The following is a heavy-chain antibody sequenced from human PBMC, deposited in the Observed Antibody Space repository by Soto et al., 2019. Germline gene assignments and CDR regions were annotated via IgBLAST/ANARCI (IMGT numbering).Heavy chain of an antibody. CDR2: ISYDGSNK. CDR1: GFTFSSYG. Sequence: QVQLVESGGGVVQPGRSLRLSCAASGFTFSSYGMHWVRQAPGKGLEWVAVISYDGSNKYYADSVKGRFTISRDNSXXTLYLQMNSLRAEDTAVYYCAKDLTGERTVVTRGYWGQGTLVTVSS. CDR3: AKDLTGERTVVTRGY. D-gene: IGHD2-21*02. J-gene: IGHJ4*02. V-gene: IGHV3-30*18.